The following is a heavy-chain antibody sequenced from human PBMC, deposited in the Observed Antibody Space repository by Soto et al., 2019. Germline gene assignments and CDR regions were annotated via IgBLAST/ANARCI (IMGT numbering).Heavy chain of an antibody. D-gene: IGHD7-27*01. J-gene: IGHJ4*02. Sequence: EVQLVESGGGLVQPGGSLRLSCVASGFTFSDYTMNWVRQAPGKGLEWVSYIRSYSTIYYADSVKGRFTISRDNAKNSLYLQMNSLRDEDTAVYYCARDLNWAFDYWGQGALVTVSS. CDR1: GFTFSDYT. V-gene: IGHV3-48*02. CDR3: ARDLNWAFDY. CDR2: IRSYSTI.